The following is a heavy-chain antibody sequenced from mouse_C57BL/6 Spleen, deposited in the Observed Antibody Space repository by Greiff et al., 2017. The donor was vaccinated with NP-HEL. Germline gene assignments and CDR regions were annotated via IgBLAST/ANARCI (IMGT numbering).Heavy chain of an antibody. D-gene: IGHD5-5*01. CDR3: TKGGLPRGYFDV. CDR2: FDPETGGT. CDR1: GYTFPDYA. J-gene: IGHJ1*03. Sequence: QVQLQQSGAELVRPGASVTLSCTASGYTFPDYAMHWVKQPPVHGLEWIGAFDPETGGTAYNQKFKGQAILSAYKSSSTAYMELRSLTSEDSAVYYCTKGGLPRGYFDVWGTGTTVTVSS. V-gene: IGHV1-15*01.